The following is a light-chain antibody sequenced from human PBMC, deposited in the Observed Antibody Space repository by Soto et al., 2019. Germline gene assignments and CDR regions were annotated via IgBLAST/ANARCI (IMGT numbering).Light chain of an antibody. CDR2: DDS. CDR3: QVWDHTTEHYV. V-gene: IGLV3-21*02. J-gene: IGLJ1*01. Sequence: SYELTQPPSGSLAPGQTARISCVGNNIGNKSVHSYQQKPGKAPALVVYDDSARPSGIPERFSASNSGNTANVTITRVEAGDEADYYCQVWDHTTEHYVFGPGTKSPS. CDR1: NIGNKS.